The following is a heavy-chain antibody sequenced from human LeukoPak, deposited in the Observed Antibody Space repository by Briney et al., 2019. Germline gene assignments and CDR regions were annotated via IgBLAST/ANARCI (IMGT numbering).Heavy chain of an antibody. J-gene: IGHJ4*02. D-gene: IGHD2-2*02. Sequence: ASVKVSCKASGYTFTGYYMHWVRQAPGQGLEWMGWINPNSGGTNYAQKFQGRVTMTRDTSISTAYMVLSRLRSDDTAVYYCARGPDFGQLGTIDIVVVPAAISFICDYWGQGTLVTVSS. CDR3: ARGPDFGQLGTIDIVVVPAAISFICDY. CDR2: INPNSGGT. CDR1: GYTFTGYY. V-gene: IGHV1-2*02.